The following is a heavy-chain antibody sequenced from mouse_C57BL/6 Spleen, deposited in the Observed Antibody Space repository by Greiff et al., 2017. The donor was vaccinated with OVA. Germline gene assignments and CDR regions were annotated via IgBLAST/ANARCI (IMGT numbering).Heavy chain of an antibody. Sequence: VQLQQPGAELVRPGTSVKLSCKASGYTFTSYWMHWVKQRPGQGLEWIGVIDPSDSYTNYNQKFKGKATLTVDTSSSTAYMQLSSLTSEDSAVYYCARGDGYPFAYWGQVTLVTVAA. D-gene: IGHD2-3*01. CDR2: IDPSDSYT. CDR3: ARGDGYPFAY. CDR1: GYTFTSYW. J-gene: IGHJ3*01. V-gene: IGHV1-59*01.